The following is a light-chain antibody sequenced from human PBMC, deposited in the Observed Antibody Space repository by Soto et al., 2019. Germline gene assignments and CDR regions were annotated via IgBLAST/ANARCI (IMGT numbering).Light chain of an antibody. CDR2: GTS. V-gene: IGKV3-15*01. CDR1: QSVSSK. J-gene: IGKJ1*01. CDR3: QQYNNWHPNT. Sequence: EIVLTHSPTTLSLSPGSRSTLSCRASQSVSSKLASYQQKPGQAPRLLIYGTSSRATGVPARFSGSGSGTEFTLTISSLKSADFAVYYCQQYNNWHPNTFGHGTKVDIK.